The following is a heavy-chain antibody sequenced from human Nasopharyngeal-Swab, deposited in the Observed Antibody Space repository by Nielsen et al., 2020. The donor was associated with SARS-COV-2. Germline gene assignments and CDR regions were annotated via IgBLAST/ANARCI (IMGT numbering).Heavy chain of an antibody. Sequence: GESLKISCAASGFTFNNYGMHWVRQAPGKGLEWAAVIWYGGSEKHYADSVRGRFTISRDNPKNTLYLQMNSLRAEDTAIYYCGRDRYYDSSGFDYWGQGTLVSVSS. CDR2: IWYGGSEK. CDR1: GFTFNNYG. D-gene: IGHD3-22*01. CDR3: GRDRYYDSSGFDY. V-gene: IGHV3-33*01. J-gene: IGHJ4*02.